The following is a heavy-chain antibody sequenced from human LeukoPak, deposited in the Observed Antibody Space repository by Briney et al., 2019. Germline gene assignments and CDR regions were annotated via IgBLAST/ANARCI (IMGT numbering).Heavy chain of an antibody. V-gene: IGHV1-2*02. Sequence: ASVKVSCKTSGYSFTDYYIHWVRQTPGQGLEWMGWINTKSGRTSSARKFQGRVTMTRDPSITTVYMDMAWLTSDDTAIYFCARADFIDAGPYLIGPWGQGTLVTVSS. CDR1: GYSFTDYY. CDR3: ARADFIDAGPYLIGP. J-gene: IGHJ5*02. CDR2: INTKSGRT. D-gene: IGHD3-3*01.